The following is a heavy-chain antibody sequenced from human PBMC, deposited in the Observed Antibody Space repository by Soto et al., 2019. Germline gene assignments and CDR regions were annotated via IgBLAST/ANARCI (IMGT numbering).Heavy chain of an antibody. CDR3: AKGGSLDYTWGSYRWTHRWYFDY. D-gene: IGHD3-16*02. J-gene: IGHJ4*02. CDR2: ISGSGGST. CDR1: GFTFSNYS. Sequence: AGGSLRLSCGASGFTFSNYSISWVRQAPGEGVEWVSAISGSGGSTYYADSVKGRFTISRDNSKNTLYLQMNSLRAEDTAVYYCAKGGSLDYTWGSYRWTHRWYFDYWGQGTLVTVSS. V-gene: IGHV3-23*01.